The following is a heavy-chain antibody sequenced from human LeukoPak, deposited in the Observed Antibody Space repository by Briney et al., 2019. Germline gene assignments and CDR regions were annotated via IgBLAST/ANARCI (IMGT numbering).Heavy chain of an antibody. CDR2: ISYDGSNK. J-gene: IGHJ4*02. V-gene: IGHV3-30*03. CDR3: VTDSAGRVTMVRGPLDY. D-gene: IGHD3-10*01. CDR1: GFTFSSYG. Sequence: GRSLRLSCAASGFTFSSYGMHWVRQAPGKGLEWVAVISYDGSNKYYVDSVKGRFTISRDNSKNTLYLQMNSLRPEDTAVYYCVTDSAGRVTMVRGPLDYWGQGTLVTVSS.